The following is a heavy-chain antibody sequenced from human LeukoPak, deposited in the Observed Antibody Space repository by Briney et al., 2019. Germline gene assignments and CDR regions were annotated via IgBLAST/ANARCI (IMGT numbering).Heavy chain of an antibody. J-gene: IGHJ4*02. CDR2: IYYSGST. Sequence: SETLSLTCTVSGGSMSSSSYYWGWIRQPPGKGLEWIGSIYYSGSTYYNPSLKSRVTISVDTSKNQFSLKLSSVTAADTAVYYCARVRGYSSVDYWGQGTLVTVSS. CDR1: GGSMSSSSYY. D-gene: IGHD6-25*01. CDR3: ARVRGYSSVDY. V-gene: IGHV4-39*07.